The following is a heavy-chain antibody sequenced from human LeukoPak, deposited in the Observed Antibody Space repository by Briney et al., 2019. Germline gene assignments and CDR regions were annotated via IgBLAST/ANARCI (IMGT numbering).Heavy chain of an antibody. J-gene: IGHJ3*02. D-gene: IGHD2-2*01. CDR1: GFRFSSYW. V-gene: IGHV3-7*01. Sequence: GGSLRLSCVASGFRFSSYWMSWVRQAPGKGLEWVANIKEDGSEKYYVDSLKGRFTISRDNAKNSLYLQMNSLRVDDTAVYYCARDYPRSRYCSSTSCPTEDAFDIWGQGTMVTVSS. CDR2: IKEDGSEK. CDR3: ARDYPRSRYCSSTSCPTEDAFDI.